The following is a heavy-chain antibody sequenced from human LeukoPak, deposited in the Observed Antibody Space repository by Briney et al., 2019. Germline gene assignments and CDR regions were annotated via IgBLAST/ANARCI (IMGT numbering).Heavy chain of an antibody. CDR1: GGTFSSYA. J-gene: IGHJ4*02. Sequence: ASVKVSCKASGGTFSSYAISWVRQAPGQGLEWMGGIIPIFGTANYAQKFQGRVTITTDESTSTAYMELSSLRSEDTAVYYCVADRAVGAPSWGFDYWGQGTLVTVSS. V-gene: IGHV1-69*05. CDR3: VADRAVGAPSWGFDY. D-gene: IGHD1-26*01. CDR2: IIPIFGTA.